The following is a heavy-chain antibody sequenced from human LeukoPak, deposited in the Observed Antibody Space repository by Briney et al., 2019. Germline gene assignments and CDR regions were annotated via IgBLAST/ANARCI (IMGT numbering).Heavy chain of an antibody. V-gene: IGHV3-21*04. J-gene: IGHJ4*02. CDR1: GFTFSSYS. CDR3: AKETVTAPPIDY. CDR2: ISSTSSYI. Sequence: GGSLRLSCAASGFTFSSYSMNWVRQAPGKGLEWVSSISSTSSYIYYADSVKGRFTISRDNAKNSQYLQMNSLRAEDTAVYYCAKETVTAPPIDYWGQGTLVTVSS. D-gene: IGHD2-21*02.